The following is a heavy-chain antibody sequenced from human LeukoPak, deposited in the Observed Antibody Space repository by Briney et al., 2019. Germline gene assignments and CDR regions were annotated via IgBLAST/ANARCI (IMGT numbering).Heavy chain of an antibody. CDR1: GGSISSSSYY. Sequence: PSETLSLTCTVSGGSISSSSYYWGWIRQPPGKGLEWMGSIYYSGSTYYNPSPKSRVTMSVDTSKNQFSLKLSSVTAADTAVYYCAREELLPTGAFDIWGQGTMVTVSS. V-gene: IGHV4-39*07. J-gene: IGHJ3*02. D-gene: IGHD1-26*01. CDR2: IYYSGST. CDR3: AREELLPTGAFDI.